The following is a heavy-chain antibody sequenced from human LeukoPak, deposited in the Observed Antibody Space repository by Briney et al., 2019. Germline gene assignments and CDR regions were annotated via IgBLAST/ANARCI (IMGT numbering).Heavy chain of an antibody. D-gene: IGHD6-13*01. V-gene: IGHV4-61*02. CDR1: GGSISSGSYY. CDR3: ARDRGGSRPYYYGMDV. Sequence: SETLSLTWTVSGGSISSGSYYWSWIRQPAGKGLEWIGRIYTSGSTNYNPSLKSRVTISVDTSKNQFSLKLSSVTAADTAVFYCARDRGGSRPYYYGMDVWGQGTRSPSP. CDR2: IYTSGST. J-gene: IGHJ6*02.